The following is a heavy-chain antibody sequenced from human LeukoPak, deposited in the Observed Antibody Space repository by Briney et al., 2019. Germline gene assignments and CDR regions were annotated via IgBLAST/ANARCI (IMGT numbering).Heavy chain of an antibody. CDR3: AREYCRGGRCSPNDPFDP. V-gene: IGHV6-1*01. CDR2: TYYRSNLYN. J-gene: IGHJ5*02. Sequence: SQTLSLTCAISGDSVSSNIVAWNWIRQSPSIGLEWLGRTYYRSNLYNDYAVSVKSRISINADTSKNQVSLQLNSVTPEDTAVYYCAREYCRGGRCSPNDPFDPWGQGTLVTVSS. D-gene: IGHD2-15*01. CDR1: GDSVSSNIVA.